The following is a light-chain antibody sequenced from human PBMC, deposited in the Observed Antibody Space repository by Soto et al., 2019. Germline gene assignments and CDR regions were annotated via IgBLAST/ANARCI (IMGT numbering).Light chain of an antibody. Sequence: QSVLTQPPSVSGAPGQRVTISCTGSSSNIGAGYDVLWYQQLPGTAPKLLIYGNSNRPSGVPDRFSGSKSGTSASLAITGLQAEEEADYYCQSYDSSLSGWVFGGGTKLTVL. CDR3: QSYDSSLSGWV. CDR1: SSNIGAGYD. V-gene: IGLV1-40*01. CDR2: GNS. J-gene: IGLJ3*02.